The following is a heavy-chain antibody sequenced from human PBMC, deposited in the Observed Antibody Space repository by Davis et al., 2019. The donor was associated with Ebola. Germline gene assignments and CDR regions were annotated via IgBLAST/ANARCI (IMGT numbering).Heavy chain of an antibody. Sequence: GESLKIPCAASGFTFSSYSMNWVRQAPGKGLEWVSSISSSSSYIYYADSVKGRFTISRDNAKNSLYLQMNSLRAEDTAVYYCARDRGFNWFDPWGQGTLVTVSS. CDR1: GFTFSSYS. D-gene: IGHD3-10*01. J-gene: IGHJ5*02. CDR2: ISSSSSYI. V-gene: IGHV3-21*01. CDR3: ARDRGFNWFDP.